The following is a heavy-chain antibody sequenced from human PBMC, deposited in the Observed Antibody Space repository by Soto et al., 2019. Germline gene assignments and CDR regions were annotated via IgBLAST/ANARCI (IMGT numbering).Heavy chain of an antibody. D-gene: IGHD3-16*01. Sequence: GASVKVSCKASGYTFTSYGISWVRQAPGQGLEWMGWISAYNGNTNYAQKLQGRVTMTTDTSTSTAYMELRSLRSDDTAVYYCARFETNMITFGPGDYWGQGTLVSVSS. CDR2: ISAYNGNT. CDR1: GYTFTSYG. J-gene: IGHJ4*02. V-gene: IGHV1-18*01. CDR3: ARFETNMITFGPGDY.